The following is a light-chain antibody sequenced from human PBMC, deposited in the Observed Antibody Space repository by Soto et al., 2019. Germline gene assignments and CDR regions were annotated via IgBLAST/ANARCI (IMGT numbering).Light chain of an antibody. CDR1: SSDVGGYHY. Sequence: QAVVTQPASVSGSPGQSITISCTGTSSDVGGYHYVSWYQQHPGKAPKLMIYDVSNRPSGVSNRFSGSKSGNTASLTISGLQAGDEADYYCSSYTSSSTLVFGTGTKVTVL. CDR2: DVS. CDR3: SSYTSSSTLV. V-gene: IGLV2-14*01. J-gene: IGLJ1*01.